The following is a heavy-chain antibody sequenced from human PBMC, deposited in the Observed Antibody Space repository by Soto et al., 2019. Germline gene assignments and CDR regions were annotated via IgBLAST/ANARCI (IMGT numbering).Heavy chain of an antibody. CDR3: ARDRWDSSWYGGGVGYYYYGMDV. CDR2: IYYSGST. D-gene: IGHD6-13*01. J-gene: IGHJ6*02. V-gene: IGHV4-59*01. CDR1: GGSISSYY. Sequence: PSETLSLTCTVSGGSISSYYWSWIRQPPGKGLEWIGYIYYSGSTNYNPSLKSRVTISVDTSKNQFSLKLSSVTAADTAVYYCARDRWDSSWYGGGVGYYYYGMDVWGQGTTVTVSS.